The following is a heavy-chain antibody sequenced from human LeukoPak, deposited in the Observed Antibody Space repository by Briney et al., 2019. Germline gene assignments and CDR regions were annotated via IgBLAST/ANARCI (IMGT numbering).Heavy chain of an antibody. D-gene: IGHD6-6*01. V-gene: IGHV1-18*01. CDR3: ARDWGYSSSSGWRNNAFDI. CDR1: GYTFTSYG. Sequence: ASVKVSCKASGYTFTSYGISWVRQAPGQGLEWMGWISAYNGNANYAQRLQGRVTMTTDTSTSTAYMELRSLRSDDTAVYYCARDWGYSSSSGWRNNAFDIWGQGTMVTVSS. J-gene: IGHJ3*02. CDR2: ISAYNGNA.